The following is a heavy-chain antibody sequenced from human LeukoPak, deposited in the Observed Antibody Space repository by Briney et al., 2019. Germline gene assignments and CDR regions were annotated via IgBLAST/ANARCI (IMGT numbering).Heavy chain of an antibody. V-gene: IGHV3-66*01. CDR2: IYSGGST. J-gene: IGHJ4*02. D-gene: IGHD6-19*01. CDR1: GFTVSSNY. CDR3: ARGGVYSSGSYYLYYFDY. Sequence: GGSLRLSCAASGFTVSSNYMSWVGQAPGKGLEWVSVIYSGGSTYYADSVKGRFTISRDNSKNTLYLQMNSLRAEDTAVYYCARGGVYSSGSYYLYYFDYWGQGTLVTVSS.